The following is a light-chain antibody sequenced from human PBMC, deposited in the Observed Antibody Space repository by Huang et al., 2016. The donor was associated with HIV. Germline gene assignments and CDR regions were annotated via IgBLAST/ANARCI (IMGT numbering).Light chain of an antibody. CDR1: QDISNY. CDR3: QQYDNLPLT. J-gene: IGKJ3*01. CDR2: YAS. V-gene: IGKV1-33*01. Sequence: DIQMTQSPSSLSASVGDRVTITCQASQDISNYLNWYQQKPGKAPKLLIYYASNLETGVPSRFSGSVSGTDFTFTISSLQPEDIATYYCQQYDNLPLTFGPGTKVDIK.